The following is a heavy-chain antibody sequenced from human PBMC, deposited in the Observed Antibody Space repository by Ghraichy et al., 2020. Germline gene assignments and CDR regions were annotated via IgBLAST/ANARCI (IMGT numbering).Heavy chain of an antibody. V-gene: IGHV4-59*01. CDR1: GGSISSYY. D-gene: IGHD3-9*01. CDR3: ARQYYDILAGSLSVWFDP. J-gene: IGHJ5*02. CDR2: ISYSGIT. Sequence: SQTLSLTCTVSGGSISSYYWSWIRQPPGKGLEWIGYISYSGITNYNPSLKRRVTISVDTSKNQFSLKLSPVTAADTAVYYCARQYYDILAGSLSVWFDPWGQGTLVTVSS.